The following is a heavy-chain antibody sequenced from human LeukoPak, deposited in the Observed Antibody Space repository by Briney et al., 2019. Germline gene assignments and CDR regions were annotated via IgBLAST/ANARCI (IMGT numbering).Heavy chain of an antibody. CDR3: ARDRPFGGVLDFDY. D-gene: IGHD3-16*01. J-gene: IGHJ4*02. CDR2: ISSSSSYI. CDR1: GFTFSSFP. V-gene: IGHV3-21*01. Sequence: GGSLRLSCAASGFTFSSFPMSWVRQAPGKGLEWVSSISSSSSYIYYADSVKGRFTISRDNAKNSLYLQMNSLRAEDTAVYYCARDRPFGGVLDFDYWGQGTLVTVSS.